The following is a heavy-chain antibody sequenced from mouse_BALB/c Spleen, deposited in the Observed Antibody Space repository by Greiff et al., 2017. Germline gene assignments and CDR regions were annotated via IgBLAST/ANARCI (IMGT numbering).Heavy chain of an antibody. CDR1: GYTFTDYY. V-gene: IGHV1-77*01. J-gene: IGHJ2*01. CDR3: AMYGNFDY. Sequence: QVQLQQSGAELARPGASVKLSCKASGYTFTDYYINWVKQRTGQGLEWIGEIYPGSGNTYYNEKFKGKATLTADKSSSTAYMQLSSLTSEDSAVYFCAMYGNFDYWGQGTTLTVSS. D-gene: IGHD2-10*02. CDR2: IYPGSGNT.